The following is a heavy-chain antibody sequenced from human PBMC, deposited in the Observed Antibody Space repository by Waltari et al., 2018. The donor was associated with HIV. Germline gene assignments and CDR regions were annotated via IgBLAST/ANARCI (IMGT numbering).Heavy chain of an antibody. J-gene: IGHJ4*02. CDR1: GFTFDDYA. CDR2: ISWNSGSI. CDR3: AKVGYSSSWYYFDY. D-gene: IGHD6-13*01. Sequence: EVQLVESGGGLVKPGRSLRLSCAASGFTFDDYAMHWVRQAPGKGLEWVSGISWNSGSIGYVDSVKGRFTISRDNAKNSLYLQMNSLRAEDTALYYCAKVGYSSSWYYFDYWGQGTLVTVSS. V-gene: IGHV3-9*01.